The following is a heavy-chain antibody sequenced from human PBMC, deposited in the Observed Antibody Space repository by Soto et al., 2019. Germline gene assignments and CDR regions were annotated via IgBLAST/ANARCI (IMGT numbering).Heavy chain of an antibody. D-gene: IGHD4-17*01. Sequence: QVQLVQSGAEVKKPGASVKVSCKASGYTFTSYAFNWGRQAPGQGLEWMGWISAYSGNTNYAQKFQGRVTMTTDTSMRTAYMELRSLRSDDTAVYYCARDQTVLDYWGQGTLVTVSS. J-gene: IGHJ4*02. CDR1: GYTFTSYA. CDR2: ISAYSGNT. V-gene: IGHV1-18*04. CDR3: ARDQTVLDY.